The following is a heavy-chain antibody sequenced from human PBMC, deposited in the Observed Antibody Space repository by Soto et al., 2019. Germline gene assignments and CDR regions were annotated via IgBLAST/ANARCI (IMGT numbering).Heavy chain of an antibody. V-gene: IGHV4-34*01. CDR2: INHGGYT. J-gene: IGHJ4*02. CDR3: ARGLRAIIGSGTYYPDS. CDR1: GGAFNGYY. Sequence: QVQLQQWGAGLLKPSETLSLTCAVYGGAFNGYYWSWIRQPPGKGLEWIGEINHGGYTSYNPSLKSRVTISVDTSNNHFSLRLSSVTAADTAVYYCARGLRAIIGSGTYYPDSWGQGPLVTVSS. D-gene: IGHD3-10*01.